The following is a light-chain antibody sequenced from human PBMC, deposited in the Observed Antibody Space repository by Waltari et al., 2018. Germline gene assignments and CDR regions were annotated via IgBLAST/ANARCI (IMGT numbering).Light chain of an antibody. CDR2: DAS. V-gene: IGKV3-20*01. J-gene: IGKJ3*01. CDR3: QQYGGSPLFT. Sequence: IVLTQSPGTLSLSPGERVTLSCRASQSVRSSYLAWYQQKPGQAPRLLIYDASSRATGVPDRFSGSGSGTDFTLTISRLEPEDFAVYYCQQYGGSPLFTFGPGTTV. CDR1: QSVRSSY.